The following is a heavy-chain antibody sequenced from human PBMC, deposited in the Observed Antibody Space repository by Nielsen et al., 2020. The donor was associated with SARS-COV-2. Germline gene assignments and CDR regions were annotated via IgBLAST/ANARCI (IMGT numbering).Heavy chain of an antibody. CDR3: ATQAEGYYHPLDY. CDR2: IGTSGGST. Sequence: GESLKISCAASGFTLSSYAMSWVRQAPGKGLEWVSLIGTSGGSTYYADSVKGRFSISRDNSKNTLYLQMNSLRAEDTAVYYCATQAEGYYHPLDYWGQGTLVTVSS. CDR1: GFTLSSYA. D-gene: IGHD3-3*01. J-gene: IGHJ4*02. V-gene: IGHV3-23*01.